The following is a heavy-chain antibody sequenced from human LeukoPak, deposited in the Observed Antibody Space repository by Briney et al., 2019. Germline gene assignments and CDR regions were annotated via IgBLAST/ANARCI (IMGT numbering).Heavy chain of an antibody. V-gene: IGHV3-33*06. J-gene: IGHJ4*02. CDR3: AKDSPGMVAATHIDY. CDR1: GCTFSSYG. D-gene: IGHD2-15*01. Sequence: GGSLRLSCAASGCTFSSYGMHWVRQAPGKGLEWVAVIWYDGSNKYYADSVKGRFTISRDNSKNTLYLQMNSLRAEDTAVYYCAKDSPGMVAATHIDYWGQGTLVTVSS. CDR2: IWYDGSNK.